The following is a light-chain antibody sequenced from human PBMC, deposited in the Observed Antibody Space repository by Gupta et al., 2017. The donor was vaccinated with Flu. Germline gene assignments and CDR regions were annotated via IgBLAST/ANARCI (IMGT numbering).Light chain of an antibody. CDR2: END. Sequence: QSVLTQPPSVSAAPGQKVTISCSGSSFDIGDNYVSWYLHLPGTAPKLLIYENDKRPSGIPDRFSGSKSGTSATLAITGLQTGDEAEYYCGTWDNSLSDWIFGGGTKLTVL. CDR1: SFDIGDNY. V-gene: IGLV1-51*02. J-gene: IGLJ2*01. CDR3: GTWDNSLSDWI.